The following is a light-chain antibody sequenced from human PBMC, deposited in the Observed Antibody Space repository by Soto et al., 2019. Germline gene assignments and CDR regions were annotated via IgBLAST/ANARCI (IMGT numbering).Light chain of an antibody. CDR1: DNDVGGYNY. J-gene: IGLJ1*01. CDR2: DVT. Sequence: QSVLTQPASVSGSPGQSITISCTGTDNDVGGYNYVSWYQQYPDKAPKLIFYDVTNRPSGVSMRFSGSKSGNTASLTISGLRPEDEADYYCSSYTSIATYVFGSGTKVTVL. CDR3: SSYTSIATYV. V-gene: IGLV2-14*01.